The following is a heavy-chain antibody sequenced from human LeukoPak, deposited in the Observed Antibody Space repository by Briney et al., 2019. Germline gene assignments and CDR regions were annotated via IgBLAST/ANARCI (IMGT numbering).Heavy chain of an antibody. CDR2: ISGYNGNT. CDR1: GYTFTNYG. J-gene: IGHJ4*02. D-gene: IGHD5-12*01. V-gene: IGHV1-18*01. Sequence: ASVKVSCKASGYTFTNYGISWVRQAPGQGLEWMGWISGYNGNTNYGQRFQGRVTMTTDTSTSTAHMELRRLRSDDTAVYYCARDCGYQCLFDYWGQGTLVTVSS. CDR3: ARDCGYQCLFDY.